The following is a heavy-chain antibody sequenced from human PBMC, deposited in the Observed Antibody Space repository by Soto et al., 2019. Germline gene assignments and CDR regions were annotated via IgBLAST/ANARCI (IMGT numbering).Heavy chain of an antibody. CDR2: LNTYNGNT. CDR1: GYAFNNYG. CDR3: AIAQTTTESDF. Sequence: QVHLVQSGAEVKKPGASVKVSCKASGYAFNNYGISWVRQAPGQGLEWMGWLNTYNGNTNSTQKFQGRVTMTTETSTTTAHMELSSMRTDYTAVYFCAIAQTTTESDFWGQGTMVPVTA. J-gene: IGHJ4*02. V-gene: IGHV1-18*01. D-gene: IGHD4-4*01.